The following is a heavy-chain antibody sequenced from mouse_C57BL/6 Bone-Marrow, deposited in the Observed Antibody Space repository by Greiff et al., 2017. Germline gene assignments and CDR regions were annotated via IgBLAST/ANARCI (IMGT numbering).Heavy chain of an antibody. Sequence: QVQLQQPGAELVKPGASVKMSCKASGFTFTSYWITWVKQRPGKGLEWMGDIYPGSGSTNYNEKLKSKATLTVDTSSSTAYMQLSSLTSEDSAVYYCARRDYFDYWGQGTTLTVSS. V-gene: IGHV1-55*01. J-gene: IGHJ2*01. CDR1: GFTFTSYW. CDR2: IYPGSGST. CDR3: ARRDYFDY.